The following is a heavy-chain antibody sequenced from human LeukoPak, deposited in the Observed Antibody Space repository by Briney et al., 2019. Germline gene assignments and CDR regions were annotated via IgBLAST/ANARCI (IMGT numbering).Heavy chain of an antibody. V-gene: IGHV4-38-2*02. CDR1: GYSISSGYY. CDR2: IYHSGRT. Sequence: SETLSLTCAVSGYSISSGYYWGWIRQPPGKGLEWIGSIYHSGRTYYNPSLKSRVTISVDTSKNQFSLKLSSVTAADTAVYYCARDELVDSSGWYGSYWGQGTLVTVSS. CDR3: ARDELVDSSGWYGSY. D-gene: IGHD6-19*01. J-gene: IGHJ4*02.